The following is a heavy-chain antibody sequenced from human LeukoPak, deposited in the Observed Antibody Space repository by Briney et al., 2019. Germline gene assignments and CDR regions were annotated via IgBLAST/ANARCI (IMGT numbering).Heavy chain of an antibody. D-gene: IGHD4-17*01. V-gene: IGHV3-23*01. CDR3: AKSLYADCGRFDY. CDR2: ISDGGSDT. Sequence: GGSLRHSCAASGFTFSTYALSWVRQAPGKGLDWVSPISDGGSDTHYADSVKGRFTISRDNSKNTLYLQMNSLRAEDTAVYYCAKSLYADCGRFDYWGQGTLVTVSA. CDR1: GFTFSTYA. J-gene: IGHJ4*02.